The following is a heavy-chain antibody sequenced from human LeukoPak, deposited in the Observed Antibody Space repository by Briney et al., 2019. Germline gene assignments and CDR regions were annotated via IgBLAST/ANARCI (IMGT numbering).Heavy chain of an antibody. V-gene: IGHV4-61*02. D-gene: IGHD4-17*01. Sequence: SETLSLTCTVSGGSISSGYYWSWIRQPAGKGLEWIGRIYTSGSTNYNPSLKSRVAISVDTSKNQFSLKLRSVTAADTAVYYCARGGYGDHYFDYWGQGTLVTVSS. CDR2: IYTSGST. J-gene: IGHJ4*02. CDR3: ARGGYGDHYFDY. CDR1: GGSISSGYY.